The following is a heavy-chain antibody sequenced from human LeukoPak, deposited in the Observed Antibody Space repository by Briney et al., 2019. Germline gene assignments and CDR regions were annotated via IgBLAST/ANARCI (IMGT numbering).Heavy chain of an antibody. CDR3: ARVWGCSSTSCYDAFDI. D-gene: IGHD2-2*01. CDR2: ISSSSSYI. V-gene: IGHV3-21*01. CDR1: GFTFSSYS. Sequence: GGSLRLSCAASGFTFSSYSMNWVRQAPGKGLEWVSPISSSSSYIYYADSVKGRFTISRDNAKNSLYLQMNSLRAEDTAVYYCARVWGCSSTSCYDAFDIWGQGTMVTVSS. J-gene: IGHJ3*02.